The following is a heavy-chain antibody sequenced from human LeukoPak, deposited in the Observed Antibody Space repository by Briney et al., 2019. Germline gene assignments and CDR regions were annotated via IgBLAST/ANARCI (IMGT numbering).Heavy chain of an antibody. D-gene: IGHD6-19*01. CDR3: AIGNSSGRYSWFDP. Sequence: GASVKVSCKASGYTFTGYYMHWVRQAPGQGLEWMGWINPNSGGTNYAQKFQGRVTMTRDTSISTAYMELSRLRSDDTAVYYCAIGNSSGRYSWFDPWGQGTLVTVSS. CDR2: INPNSGGT. J-gene: IGHJ5*02. CDR1: GYTFTGYY. V-gene: IGHV1-2*02.